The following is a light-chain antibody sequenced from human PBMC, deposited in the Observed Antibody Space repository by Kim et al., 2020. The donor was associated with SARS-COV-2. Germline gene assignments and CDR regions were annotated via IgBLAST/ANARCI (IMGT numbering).Light chain of an antibody. CDR2: AVS. V-gene: IGKV1-39*01. J-gene: IGKJ2*01. CDR3: QQSYASPYT. Sequence: ISSYLNWYQHRPGNAPKILIYAVSSLQGGVPPRFSGSGSGTVFTLTISSLQPEDFATYFCQQSYASPYTFGQGTKLEI. CDR1: ISSY.